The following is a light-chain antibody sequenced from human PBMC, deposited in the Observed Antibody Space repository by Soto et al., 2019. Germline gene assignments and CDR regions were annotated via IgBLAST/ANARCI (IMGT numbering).Light chain of an antibody. CDR3: QQFYSIPWT. CDR1: QSVLYSSNSKNY. CDR2: WAS. V-gene: IGKV4-1*01. Sequence: DIVMTQSPDSLAVSLGERATINCKSSQSVLYSSNSKNYLAWYQQKPGQPPKLLLYWASTRESGVPDRFSGSGSGTDFTLTISSLQAEDVAVYYCQQFYSIPWTFGQGTKVEIK. J-gene: IGKJ1*01.